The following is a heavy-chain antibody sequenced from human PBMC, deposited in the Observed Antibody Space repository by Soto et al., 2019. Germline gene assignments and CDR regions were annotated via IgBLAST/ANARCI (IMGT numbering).Heavy chain of an antibody. D-gene: IGHD1-1*01. V-gene: IGHV3-21*01. CDR2: IDSGGSRT. CDR1: PLTFGSPT. Sequence: EAHLVESGGGLVKPGGSWRLSCEASPLTFGSPTMTWVRQAPGKGLEWVSSIDSGGSRTFYADTVKGRFTISRDNAKNSLFLQMNSLRAEDTAVYFCTREVQPGVRREYDYWGQGTLVTVSS. CDR3: TREVQPGVRREYDY. J-gene: IGHJ4*02.